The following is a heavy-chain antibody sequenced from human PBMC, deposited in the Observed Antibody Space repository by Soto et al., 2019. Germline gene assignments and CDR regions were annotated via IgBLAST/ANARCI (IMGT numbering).Heavy chain of an antibody. J-gene: IGHJ6*02. V-gene: IGHV3-48*03. CDR1: GFTFSSYE. D-gene: IGHD3-3*01. Sequence: GGSLRLSCAASGFTFSSYEMNWVRQAPGKGLEWVSYISSSGSTIYYADSVKGRFTISRDNAKNSLYLQMNSLRAEDTAVYYCAXDRPDFWSGPPMDGMDVWGQGTTVTVSS. CDR2: ISSSGSTI. CDR3: AXDRPDFWSGPPMDGMDV.